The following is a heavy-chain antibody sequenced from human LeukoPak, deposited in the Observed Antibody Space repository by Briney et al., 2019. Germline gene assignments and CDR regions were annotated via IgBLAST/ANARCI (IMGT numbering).Heavy chain of an antibody. D-gene: IGHD6-19*01. V-gene: IGHV3-21*01. Sequence: GGSLRLSCAASGFTFSSYSMNWVRQAPGKGLEWVSSISSSSSYIYYADSVKGRFTISRDNAKNSLYLQMSSLRAEDTAVYYCARDRSLYSSGWYVAYYFDYWGQGTLVTVSS. CDR1: GFTFSSYS. CDR3: ARDRSLYSSGWYVAYYFDY. CDR2: ISSSSSYI. J-gene: IGHJ4*02.